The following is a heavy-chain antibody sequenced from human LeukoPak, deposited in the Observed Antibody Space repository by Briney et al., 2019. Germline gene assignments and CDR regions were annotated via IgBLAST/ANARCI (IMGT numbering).Heavy chain of an antibody. CDR3: AKRYCSGGSCYSLDY. CDR2: ISGSGGST. J-gene: IGHJ4*02. CDR1: GFTFSSYG. Sequence: PGGSLRLSCAASGFTFSSYGMSWVRQAPGKGLEWVSAISGSGGSTYYADSVKGRFTISRDNSKNTLYLQMNSLRAEDTAVYYCAKRYCSGGSCYSLDYWGQGTLVTVSS. V-gene: IGHV3-23*01. D-gene: IGHD2-15*01.